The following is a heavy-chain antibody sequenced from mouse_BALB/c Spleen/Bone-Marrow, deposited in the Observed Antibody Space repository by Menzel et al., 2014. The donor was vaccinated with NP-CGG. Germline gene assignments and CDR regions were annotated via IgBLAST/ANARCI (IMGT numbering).Heavy chain of an antibody. CDR2: IYPGDGET. CDR1: GYAFSNYG. V-gene: IGHV1-80*01. Sequence: QVTLKECGAELVRPGSSVKISCKASGYAFSNYGMNWVKQRPGQGLEWIGQIYPGDGETNYNGEFEGRVTLTADKSSSTAYMQVSSLTSEDSAVYFCASVYDYGRGYAMDYWGQGTSVTVSS. D-gene: IGHD2-4*01. CDR3: ASVYDYGRGYAMDY. J-gene: IGHJ4*01.